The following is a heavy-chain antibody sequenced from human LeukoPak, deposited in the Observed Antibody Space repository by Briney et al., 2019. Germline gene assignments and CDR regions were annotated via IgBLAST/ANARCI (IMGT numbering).Heavy chain of an antibody. CDR3: ARQLYVSGSYYAPMDV. J-gene: IGHJ6*03. V-gene: IGHV4-34*01. CDR2: VHHSGST. Sequence: SETLSLTCAVYGGSFSGYYWSWIRQPPGKGLEWIASVHHSGSTYYNPSLKSRLTISVDTSKNQFSLKMSSVTAADTAVYFCARQLYVSGSYYAPMDVWGKGTMVTISS. CDR1: GGSFSGYY. D-gene: IGHD3-10*01.